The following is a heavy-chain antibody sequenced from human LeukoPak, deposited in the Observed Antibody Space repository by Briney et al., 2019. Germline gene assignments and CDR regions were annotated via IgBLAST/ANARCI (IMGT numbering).Heavy chain of an antibody. CDR3: ARRTGGAFDI. V-gene: IGHV3-7*01. CDR1: GFTFSRSW. CDR2: IKQDGSEK. Sequence: PRGSLRPPCAAPGFTFSRSWMTWVGQAPGKGREWVANIKQDGSEKYYVYSVKGRLTISRDNAKNSLYLQMNSLRAEDTAVYYCARRTGGAFDIWGQGTMVTVSS. J-gene: IGHJ3*02. D-gene: IGHD1-14*01.